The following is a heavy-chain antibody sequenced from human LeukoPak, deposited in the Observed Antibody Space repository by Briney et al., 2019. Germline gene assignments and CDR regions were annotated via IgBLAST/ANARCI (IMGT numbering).Heavy chain of an antibody. CDR1: GGSISSYY. Sequence: SETLSLTCTVSGGSISSYYWSWIRQPPGKGLEWIGYIYYSGSTNYNPSLKSRVTISVDTSKNQFSLKLSSVTAADTAVYYCARVIGGSGWYYFDCWGQGTLVTVSS. D-gene: IGHD6-19*01. V-gene: IGHV4-59*01. CDR2: IYYSGST. CDR3: ARVIGGSGWYYFDC. J-gene: IGHJ4*02.